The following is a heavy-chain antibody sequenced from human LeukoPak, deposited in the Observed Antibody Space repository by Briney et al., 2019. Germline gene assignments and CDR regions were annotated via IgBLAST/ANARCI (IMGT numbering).Heavy chain of an antibody. CDR1: GFTFSSYA. V-gene: IGHV3-23*01. CDR2: ISGSGGST. D-gene: IGHD3-22*01. J-gene: IGHJ4*02. CDR3: ANSYDSSGYYLPFDY. Sequence: PGGSLRLSCAASGFTFSSYAMSWLRQAPGKGLEWVSAISGSGGSTYYADSVKGRFTISRDNSKNTLYLQMNSLRAEDTAVYYCANSYDSSGYYLPFDYWGQGTLVTVSS.